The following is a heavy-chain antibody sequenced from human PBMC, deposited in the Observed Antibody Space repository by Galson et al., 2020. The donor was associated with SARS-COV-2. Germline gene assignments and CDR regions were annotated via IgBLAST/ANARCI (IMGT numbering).Heavy chain of an antibody. CDR1: GFTFSSYA. Sequence: TGGSLRLSCAASGFTFSSYAMHWVRQAPGKGLEWVAVISYDGSNKYYADSVKGRFTISRDNSKNTLYLQMNSLRAEDTAVYYCARQETGTPFDYWGQGTLVTVSS. CDR3: ARQETGTPFDY. V-gene: IGHV3-30-3*01. CDR2: ISYDGSNK. J-gene: IGHJ4*02. D-gene: IGHD1-1*01.